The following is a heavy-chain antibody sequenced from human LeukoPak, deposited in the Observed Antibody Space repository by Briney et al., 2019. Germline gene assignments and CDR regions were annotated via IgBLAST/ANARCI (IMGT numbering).Heavy chain of an antibody. Sequence: SETLSLTCTVSGGSISSSSYYWGWIRQPPGKGLEWIGSIYYSGSTYYNPSLKSRVTISVDTSKNQFSLKLSSVTAADTAVYYCARRVVVTAIDYWGQGTLVTVFS. D-gene: IGHD2-21*02. J-gene: IGHJ4*02. CDR1: GGSISSSSYY. V-gene: IGHV4-39*01. CDR2: IYYSGST. CDR3: ARRVVVTAIDY.